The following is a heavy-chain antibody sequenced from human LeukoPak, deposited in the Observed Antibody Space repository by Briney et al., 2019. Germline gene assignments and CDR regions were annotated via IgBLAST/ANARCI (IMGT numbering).Heavy chain of an antibody. V-gene: IGHV4-59*08. D-gene: IGHD3-10*01. CDR1: GGSISSYY. J-gene: IGHJ5*02. Sequence: NPSETLSLTCTVFGGSISSYYWSWIRQPPGRGLEWLGYISYSGSNRYNPSLKNRVTLSLGTTRNQYSLKLTFVTAADTAVYCCARHGSGSSLALYPLGQGTLVTVSS. CDR2: ISYSGSN. CDR3: ARHGSGSSLALYP.